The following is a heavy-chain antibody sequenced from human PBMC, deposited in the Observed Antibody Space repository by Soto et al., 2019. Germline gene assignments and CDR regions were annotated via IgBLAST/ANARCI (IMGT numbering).Heavy chain of an antibody. Sequence: QMKLVQSGAEVKKPGASVSVHSKTSGYSFSSYYMTWVRQAPGQGLEWMGIINPSGGSTNYAQEFQGRVTMTSDASTSTTYMELSSLTSDDTAIYYCARRGYDSGWSLDYWGQGTLVTVSS. V-gene: IGHV1-46*01. CDR1: GYSFSSYY. J-gene: IGHJ4*02. D-gene: IGHD6-19*01. CDR3: ARRGYDSGWSLDY. CDR2: INPSGGST.